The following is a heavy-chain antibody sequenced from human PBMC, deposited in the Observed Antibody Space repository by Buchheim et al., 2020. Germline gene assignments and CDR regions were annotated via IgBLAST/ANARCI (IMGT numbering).Heavy chain of an antibody. CDR3: ARGSGGSLRVPNDL. CDR2: ISSSSSYI. Sequence: EVQLVESGGGLVKPGGSLRLSCAASGFTFSSYSMNWVRQAPGKGLEWVSSISSSSSYIYYADSVKGRFTISRDNAKNSRYPQMNSLRAEDTAVYYCARGSGGSLRVPNDLWGRGTL. V-gene: IGHV3-21*01. D-gene: IGHD3-10*01. CDR1: GFTFSSYS. J-gene: IGHJ2*01.